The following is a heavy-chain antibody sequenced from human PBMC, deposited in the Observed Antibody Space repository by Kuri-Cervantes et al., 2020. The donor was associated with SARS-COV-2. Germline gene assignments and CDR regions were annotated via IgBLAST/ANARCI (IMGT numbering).Heavy chain of an antibody. CDR1: GGSISSYY. D-gene: IGHD3-10*01. J-gene: IGHJ4*02. CDR2: IYTSGST. CDR3: ARQEGYYGSGRGYYFDY. V-gene: IGHV4-4*07. Sequence: GSLRLSCTVSGGSISSYYWSWIRQPAGKGLEWIGRIYTSGSTNYNPSLKSRVTMSVDTSKNQFSLKLSSVTAADTAVYYCARQEGYYGSGRGYYFDYWGQGTPVTVSS.